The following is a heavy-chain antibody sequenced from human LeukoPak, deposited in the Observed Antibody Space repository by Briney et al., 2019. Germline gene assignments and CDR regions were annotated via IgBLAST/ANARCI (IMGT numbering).Heavy chain of an antibody. D-gene: IGHD1-26*01. CDR1: GFTFSSYS. CDR2: INISSSYI. V-gene: IGHV3-21*01. CDR3: ARSIVGATGIDY. Sequence: GGSLRLSCAASGFTFSSYSMNWVRQAPGKGREWVSSINISSSYIYYAHSGKGRLTTATDNAKNTLYLQMNSLRAEDTAVYYCARSIVGATGIDYWGQGTLVTVSS. J-gene: IGHJ4*02.